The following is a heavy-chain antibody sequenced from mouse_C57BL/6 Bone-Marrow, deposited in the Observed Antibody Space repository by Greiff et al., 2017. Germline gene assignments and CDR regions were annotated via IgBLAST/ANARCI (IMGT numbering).Heavy chain of an antibody. D-gene: IGHD1-1*02. CDR2: IHPNRGST. CDR1: GYTFTSYW. V-gene: IGHV1-64*01. CDR3: ARGPFGGYPYFYARDY. Sequence: VQLQQPGAELVKPGASVKLSCKASGYTFTSYWMHWVQQRPGQGLEWIGMIHPNRGSTNYNEKFKSKATLTVDKSSSTAYMQLSSLTSEDSAVYYCARGPFGGYPYFYARDYWGQGTSVTVSS. J-gene: IGHJ4*01.